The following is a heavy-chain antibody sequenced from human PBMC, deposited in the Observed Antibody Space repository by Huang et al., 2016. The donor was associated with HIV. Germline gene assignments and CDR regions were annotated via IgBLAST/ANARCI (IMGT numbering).Heavy chain of an antibody. Sequence: EVQLVESGGGLVPPGGSLRLSCAASGLTFSSYCMHWVRQAPGKGHVWVYRIKSDGRSTIYADSGRGRSTISRDNTKNTEYLQMNALRADDTAVYYCVSVRDGYNYRCGQGTLVTVSS. D-gene: IGHD5-12*01. J-gene: IGHJ4*02. V-gene: IGHV3-74*01. CDR3: VSVRDGYNYR. CDR1: GLTFSSYC. CDR2: IKSDGRST.